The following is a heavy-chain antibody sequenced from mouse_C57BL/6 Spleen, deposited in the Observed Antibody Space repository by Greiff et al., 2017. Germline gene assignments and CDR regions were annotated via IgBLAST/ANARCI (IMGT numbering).Heavy chain of an antibody. V-gene: IGHV1-42*01. CDR2: INPSTGGT. D-gene: IGHD2-14*01. Sequence: EVQLQQSGPELVKPGASVKISCKASGYSFTGYYMNWVKQSPEKSLEWIGEINPSTGGTTYNQKFKAKATLTVDKSSSTAYMQLKSLTSEDSAVYYCARLVYAHFDYWGQGTTLTVSS. J-gene: IGHJ2*01. CDR1: GYSFTGYY. CDR3: ARLVYAHFDY.